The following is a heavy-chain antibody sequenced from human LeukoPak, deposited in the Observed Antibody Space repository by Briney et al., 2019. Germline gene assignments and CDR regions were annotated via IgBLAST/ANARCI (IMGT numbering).Heavy chain of an antibody. CDR3: ARVGYYDSSGWGRYAFDI. CDR2: INRDGSST. D-gene: IGHD3-22*01. Sequence: WGSLRLSCAASGFTFSSYWMHWVRQTPGKGLVWVSRINRDGSSTIYADSVKGRFTISRDNAKNTLYLQMNSLRAEDTAVYYCARVGYYDSSGWGRYAFDIWGQGTMVTVSS. J-gene: IGHJ3*02. V-gene: IGHV3-74*01. CDR1: GFTFSSYW.